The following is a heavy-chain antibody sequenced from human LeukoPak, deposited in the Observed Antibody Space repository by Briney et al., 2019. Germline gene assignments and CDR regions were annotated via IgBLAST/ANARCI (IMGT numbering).Heavy chain of an antibody. CDR1: GYTFTSYD. Sequence: ASVKVSCKASGYTFTSYDINWVRQATGQGLEWMGWMNPNSGNTGYAQKFQGRVTITRNTSISTAYMELSSLRSEDTAVYYCARFYYGSGDYFDYWGQGTLVTVSS. CDR3: ARFYYGSGDYFDY. D-gene: IGHD3-10*01. J-gene: IGHJ4*02. CDR2: MNPNSGNT. V-gene: IGHV1-8*03.